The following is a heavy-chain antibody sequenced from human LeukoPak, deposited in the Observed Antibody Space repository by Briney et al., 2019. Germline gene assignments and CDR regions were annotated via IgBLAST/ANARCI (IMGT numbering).Heavy chain of an antibody. J-gene: IGHJ4*02. V-gene: IGHV4-4*07. CDR3: ARVGEKLSYYYFDY. D-gene: IGHD2-21*01. CDR2: IYTSGST. CDR1: GGSINSYY. Sequence: PSETLSLTCTVSGGSINSYYWSWIRQPAGKGLEWIGRIYTSGSTNYKPSLKSRVTMSVDTSKNQFSLKLSSVTAADTAVYYCARVGEKLSYYYFDYWGQGTPVTVSS.